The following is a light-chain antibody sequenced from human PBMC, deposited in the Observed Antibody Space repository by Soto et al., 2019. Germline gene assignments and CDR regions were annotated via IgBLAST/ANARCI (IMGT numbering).Light chain of an antibody. CDR1: QSVFYNSNSKNF. V-gene: IGKV4-1*01. CDR3: QQDYTTPPLT. CDR2: WAS. J-gene: IGKJ4*01. Sequence: DIVLTQSPDSLTVSLGERATINCTSSQSVFYNSNSKNFLAWYQQKPGHPPKLLIYWASTRDFGVPERFSGSGSGTDFTLTISSLQAEDVAVYYCQQDYTTPPLTFGGGTRVEIK.